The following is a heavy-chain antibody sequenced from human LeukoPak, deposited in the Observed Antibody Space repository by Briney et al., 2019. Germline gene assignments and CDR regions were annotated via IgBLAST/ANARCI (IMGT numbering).Heavy chain of an antibody. V-gene: IGHV4-59*08. J-gene: IGHJ6*02. CDR2: INYSGTT. CDR1: GGSTSSHY. D-gene: IGHD3-16*01. Sequence: SETLSLTCTVSGGSTSSHYWSWIRQPPGKGLECIGYINYSGTTNYNPSLKSRVTMSVDTTKNQFSLKVSSVTAADTAIYYCARQGDGVEYFYAVDVWGQGTTVTVSS. CDR3: ARQGDGVEYFYAVDV.